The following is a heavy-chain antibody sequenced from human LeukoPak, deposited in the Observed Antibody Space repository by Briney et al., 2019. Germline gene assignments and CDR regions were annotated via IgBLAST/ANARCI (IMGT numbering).Heavy chain of an antibody. D-gene: IGHD6-6*01. J-gene: IGHJ4*02. CDR1: GFTLSSYS. Sequence: PGGSLRLSCAASGFTLSSYSMNWVRQAPGKGLEWFSYISSSSTHIYYADSVKGRFTISRDNARNSLYLQMNSLRAEDTAIYYCARSEHSSSSFDYWGQGTLVTVSS. V-gene: IGHV3-21*01. CDR2: ISSSSTHI. CDR3: ARSEHSSSSFDY.